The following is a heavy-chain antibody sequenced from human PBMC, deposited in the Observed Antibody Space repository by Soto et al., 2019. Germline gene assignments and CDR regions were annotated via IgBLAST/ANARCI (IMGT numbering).Heavy chain of an antibody. Sequence: KVSCKASGYSFTSYWIGWVRQMPGKGLEWMGIIYPGDSDTRYSPSFQGQVTISADKSISTAYLQWSSLKASDTAMYYCARLDCSGGSCYIDYWGQGTLVTVSS. CDR2: IYPGDSDT. CDR3: ARLDCSGGSCYIDY. D-gene: IGHD2-15*01. V-gene: IGHV5-51*01. CDR1: GYSFTSYW. J-gene: IGHJ4*02.